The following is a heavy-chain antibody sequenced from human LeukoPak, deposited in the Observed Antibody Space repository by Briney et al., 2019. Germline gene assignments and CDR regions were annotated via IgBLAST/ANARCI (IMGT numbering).Heavy chain of an antibody. V-gene: IGHV1-69*13. CDR3: AREQARITMIVVVPKDYYGMDV. CDR1: GGTFSSYA. D-gene: IGHD3-22*01. Sequence: SVKVSCKASGGTFSSYAVSWVRQPPGQGLEWMGGIIPIFGTANYAQKFQGRVTITADESTSTAYMELSSLRSEDTAVYYCAREQARITMIVVVPKDYYGMDVWGQGTTVTVSS. J-gene: IGHJ6*02. CDR2: IIPIFGTA.